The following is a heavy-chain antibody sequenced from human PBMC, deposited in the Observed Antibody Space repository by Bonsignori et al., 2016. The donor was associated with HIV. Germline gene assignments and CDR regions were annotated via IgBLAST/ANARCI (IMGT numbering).Heavy chain of an antibody. Sequence: GGSLRLSCAASGFTFNNYPMSWVRQAPGKGLEWVSTVSPSGGATYYADSVKGRFTISRDNSKNTLFLQMNSLRAEDTAIFYCAKRRLGNYYYFDYWGQGILVTVSS. J-gene: IGHJ4*02. D-gene: IGHD3-10*01. CDR1: GFTFNNYP. CDR3: AKRRLGNYYYFDY. CDR2: VSPSGGAT. V-gene: IGHV3-23*01.